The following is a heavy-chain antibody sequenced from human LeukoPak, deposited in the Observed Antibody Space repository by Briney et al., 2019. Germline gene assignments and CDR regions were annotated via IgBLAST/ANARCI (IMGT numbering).Heavy chain of an antibody. J-gene: IGHJ5*02. CDR1: GGSISSYY. CDR3: ARDRGEGSWYWFDP. D-gene: IGHD6-13*01. Sequence: SETLSLTCTVSGGSISSYYWSWIRQPPGKGLEWIGYIHYSGSTHYNPSLKSRVTISVDTSKNQFSLKLRSVTAADTAVYYCARDRGEGSWYWFDPWGQGTRVIVSS. V-gene: IGHV4-59*06. CDR2: IHYSGST.